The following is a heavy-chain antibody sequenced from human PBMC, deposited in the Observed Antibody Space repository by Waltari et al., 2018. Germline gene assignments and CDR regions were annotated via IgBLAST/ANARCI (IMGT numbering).Heavy chain of an antibody. CDR3: AKSAAATIRFWYFDL. J-gene: IGHJ2*01. CDR1: GFTFSSYA. D-gene: IGHD6-13*01. CDR2: IGVSGVTI. Sequence: EVQLVESGGGLVQPGGSLRLSCAASGFTFSSYAMSWVRQSPGKGLEWVSGIGVSGVTIFYEDSVKGRFTTSRDNSKNTLYLQMDSLRAEDTAIYYCAKSAAATIRFWYFDLWGRGTLVTVSS. V-gene: IGHV3-23*04.